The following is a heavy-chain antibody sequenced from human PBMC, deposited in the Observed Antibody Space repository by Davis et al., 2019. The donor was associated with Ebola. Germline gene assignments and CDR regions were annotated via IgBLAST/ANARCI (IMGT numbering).Heavy chain of an antibody. D-gene: IGHD3-10*01. CDR2: IIPIFGTA. CDR3: ARGITMVRGVIIREEYYYYGMDV. V-gene: IGHV1-69*06. Sequence: AASVKVSCKASGGTFSSYAISWVRQAPGQGLEWMGGIIPIFGTANYAQKFQGRVTITADKSTSTAYMELRSLRSDDTAVYYCARGITMVRGVIIREEYYYYGMDVWGQGTTVTVSS. J-gene: IGHJ6*02. CDR1: GGTFSSYA.